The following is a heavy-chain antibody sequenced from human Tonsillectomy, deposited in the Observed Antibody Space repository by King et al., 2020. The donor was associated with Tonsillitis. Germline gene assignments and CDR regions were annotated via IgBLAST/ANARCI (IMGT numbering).Heavy chain of an antibody. J-gene: IGHJ4*02. D-gene: IGHD4-17*01. CDR1: GYSFTIYW. CDR2: IYPGDSDT. Sequence: QLVQSGAEVKKPGESLKISCMGSGYSFTIYWIGWVVQMPGKGLECMGIIYPGDSDTRYSPSFQGQVTISACKPISTAYLQWSSLEASDTAMYYCARGGGDYAYYFDYWGQGTLVTVSS. V-gene: IGHV5-51*01. CDR3: ARGGGDYAYYFDY.